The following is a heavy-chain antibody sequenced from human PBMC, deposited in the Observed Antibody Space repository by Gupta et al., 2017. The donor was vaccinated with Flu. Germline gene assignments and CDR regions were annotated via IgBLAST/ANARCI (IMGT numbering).Heavy chain of an antibody. CDR1: GYTFTTYA. CDR3: ARDRAGELGDY. J-gene: IGHJ4*02. D-gene: IGHD3-16*01. Sequence: QVHLVQSGAEVKKPGASVKFSCKASGYTFTTYAMNWVRQVPGQRLEWMGWINAGNGNTIYSQKFQGRVTITRDTSASTVYRELTSLRSEDTALYYCARDRAGELGDYWGKGTLVTVSS. V-gene: IGHV1-3*01. CDR2: INAGNGNT.